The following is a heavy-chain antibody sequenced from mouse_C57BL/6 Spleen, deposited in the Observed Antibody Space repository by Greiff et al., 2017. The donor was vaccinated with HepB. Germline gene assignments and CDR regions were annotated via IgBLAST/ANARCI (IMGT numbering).Heavy chain of an antibody. CDR1: GYTFTSYD. V-gene: IGHV1-85*01. D-gene: IGHD1-1*01. Sequence: QVQLKESGPELVKPGASVKLSCKASGYTFTSYDINWVKQRPGQGLEWIGWIYPRDGSTKYNEKFKGKATLTVDTSSSTAYMELHSLTSEDSAVYFCARSDGSSLFAYWGQGTLVTVSA. CDR2: IYPRDGST. CDR3: ARSDGSSLFAY. J-gene: IGHJ3*01.